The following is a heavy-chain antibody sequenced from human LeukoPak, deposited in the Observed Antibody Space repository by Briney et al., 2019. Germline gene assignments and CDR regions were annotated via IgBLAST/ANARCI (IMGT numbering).Heavy chain of an antibody. D-gene: IGHD6-13*01. CDR1: GGSISSHY. Sequence: SETLSLTCTVSGGSISSHYWSWLRQSAVKGLEWIGRIYNTGSTNYRVTVSIDTSKNQFSLKVSSVTAADTAVYYCATSIAAAGWLEGAFDIWGQGTMVTVSS. CDR3: ATSIAAAGWLEGAFDI. CDR2: IYNTGST. V-gene: IGHV4-4*07. J-gene: IGHJ3*02.